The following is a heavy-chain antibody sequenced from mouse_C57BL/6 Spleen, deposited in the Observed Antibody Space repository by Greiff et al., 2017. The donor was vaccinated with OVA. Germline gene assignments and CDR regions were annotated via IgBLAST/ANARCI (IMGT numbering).Heavy chain of an antibody. CDR1: GYAFSSYW. D-gene: IGHD2-14*01. CDR2: IYPGDGDT. J-gene: IGHJ2*01. CDR3: AREEDRGFDY. Sequence: QVQLQQSGAELVKPGASVKISCKASGYAFSSYWMNWVKQRPGKGLAGIGQIYPGDGDTNYNGKFTGKATLTADKSSSTAYMQLSSLTSEDAAVYCCAREEDRGFDYWGQGTTLTVSS. V-gene: IGHV1-80*01.